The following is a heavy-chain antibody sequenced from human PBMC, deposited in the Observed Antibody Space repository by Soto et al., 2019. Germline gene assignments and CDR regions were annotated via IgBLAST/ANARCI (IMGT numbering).Heavy chain of an antibody. CDR3: ARDARFYYYDSSGYLYYYYGMDV. D-gene: IGHD3-22*01. V-gene: IGHV3-74*01. Sequence: GGSLRLSCAASGFTFSSYWMHWVRQAPGKGLVWVSRINSDGSSTSYADSVKGRFTISRDNAKNTLYLQMNSLRAEDTAVYYCARDARFYYYDSSGYLYYYYGMDVWGQGTTVTVSS. CDR1: GFTFSSYW. CDR2: INSDGSST. J-gene: IGHJ6*02.